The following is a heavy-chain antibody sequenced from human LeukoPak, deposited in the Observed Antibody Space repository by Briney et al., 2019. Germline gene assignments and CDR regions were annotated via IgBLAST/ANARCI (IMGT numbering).Heavy chain of an antibody. CDR3: TRGVGTSLFAD. CDR1: GYTFTHNY. J-gene: IGHJ4*02. D-gene: IGHD2-2*01. V-gene: IGHV1-2*02. CDR2: INPNSGGT. Sequence: ASVKVSCKASGYTFTHNYIHWVRQAPGQGLEWMVWINPNSGGTNSAQRFQGRVTMTRDTSISTAYMDLSSLRSDDTAVYYCTRGVGTSLFADWGQGTLVTVSS.